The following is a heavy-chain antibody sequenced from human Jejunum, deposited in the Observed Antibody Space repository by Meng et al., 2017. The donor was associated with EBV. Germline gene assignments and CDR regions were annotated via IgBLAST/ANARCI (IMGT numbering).Heavy chain of an antibody. J-gene: IGHJ4*02. Sequence: EVQLVEYGGGLVKPGGSLRRSCADSGFTFSSYSMNWVRQAPGKGLEWVSSISSSSSCIYYADSVKGRFTISRDNAKNSLYLQMNSLRAEDTAVYYCARDDYGSGSYYDYWGQGTLVTVSS. V-gene: IGHV3-21*01. CDR3: ARDDYGSGSYYDY. CDR2: ISSSSSCI. CDR1: GFTFSSYS. D-gene: IGHD3-10*01.